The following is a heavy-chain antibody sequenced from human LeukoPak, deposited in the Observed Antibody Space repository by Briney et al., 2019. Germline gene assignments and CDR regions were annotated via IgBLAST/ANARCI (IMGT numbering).Heavy chain of an antibody. D-gene: IGHD3-9*01. Sequence: GGSLRLSCAASGFTFSDYSMNWVRQAPGKGLEWVSSISSSSTYIYYADSVKGRFTISRDNARNSLYLQMNSLRAEDTAVYYCARGGRSTYFDWSPDYWGQGTLVTVSS. V-gene: IGHV3-21*01. CDR3: ARGGRSTYFDWSPDY. CDR2: ISSSSTYI. J-gene: IGHJ4*02. CDR1: GFTFSDYS.